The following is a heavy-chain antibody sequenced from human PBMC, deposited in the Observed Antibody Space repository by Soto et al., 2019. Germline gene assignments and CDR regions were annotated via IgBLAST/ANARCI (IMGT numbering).Heavy chain of an antibody. D-gene: IGHD1-26*01. CDR3: ATAAPSSYRYYFVY. Sequence: QVQLVQSGAEVQKPGASVKVSCKVSGYTLTELSMHWVRQAPGKGLDWMGGFDPEDGETIYAQKFQGRVTMTEDTSTDTAYMELRSLRSEATVVYYCATAAPSSYRYYFVYWCQGPLVTVSS. CDR1: GYTLTELS. CDR2: FDPEDGET. J-gene: IGHJ4*02. V-gene: IGHV1-24*01.